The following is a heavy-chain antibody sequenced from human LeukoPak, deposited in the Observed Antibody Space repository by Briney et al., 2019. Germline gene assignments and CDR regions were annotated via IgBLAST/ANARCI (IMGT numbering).Heavy chain of an antibody. V-gene: IGHV4-59*08. J-gene: IGHJ3*02. CDR2: IYYSGST. CDR1: GGSIGSYY. Sequence: SETLSLTCTVSGGSIGSYYWSWIRQPPGKGLEWIGYIYYSGSTNYNPSLKSRVTISVDTSKNQFSLKLSSVTAADTAVYYCARIGNYDYVWGSPNDAFDIWGQGTMVTVSS. CDR3: ARIGNYDYVWGSPNDAFDI. D-gene: IGHD3-16*01.